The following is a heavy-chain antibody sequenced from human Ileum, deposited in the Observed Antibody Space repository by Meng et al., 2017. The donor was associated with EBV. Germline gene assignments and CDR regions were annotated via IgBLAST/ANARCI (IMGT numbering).Heavy chain of an antibody. CDR1: GFSPSISGVG. D-gene: IGHD3-22*01. Sequence: QITLKESGSTLVKPTQTLTPTCTFSGFSPSISGVGVGWTCQPPGKALEWLALIYWDDDKRYSPSLKSRLTITKDTSKNQVVLTMTNMDPVDTATYYCTHRPMTSAYYYFDYWGQGTLVTVAS. J-gene: IGHJ4*02. CDR2: IYWDDDK. V-gene: IGHV2-5*02. CDR3: THRPMTSAYYYFDY.